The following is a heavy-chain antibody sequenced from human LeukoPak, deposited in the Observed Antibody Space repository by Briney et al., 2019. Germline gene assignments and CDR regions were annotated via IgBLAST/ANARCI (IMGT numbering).Heavy chain of an antibody. CDR2: ISYDGSNK. Sequence: PGGSLRLSCSASGFTFSNHFMHWVRQAPGKGLEWVAVISYDGSNKYYADSVKGRFTISRDNSKNTLYLQMNSLRAEDTAVYYCARGLNGALDYWGQGTLVTVSS. D-gene: IGHD1-1*01. CDR3: ARGLNGALDY. J-gene: IGHJ4*02. CDR1: GFTFSNHF. V-gene: IGHV3-30-3*01.